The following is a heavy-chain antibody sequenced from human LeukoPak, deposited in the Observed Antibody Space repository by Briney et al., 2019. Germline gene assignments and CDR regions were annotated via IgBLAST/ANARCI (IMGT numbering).Heavy chain of an antibody. CDR2: ISAYNGNK. CDR3: ATALGYCTNGVCRTSFDY. V-gene: IGHV1-18*01. J-gene: IGHJ4*02. D-gene: IGHD2-8*01. Sequence: ASLTVSCKASGYTFTSYCISWVRQAPGQGLEWMGWISAYNGNKDYAQKLQGRVTITTDKSTSTAYMELRRLRSDDTSVYYCATALGYCTNGVCRTSFDYWGEGTLVTVSS. CDR1: GYTFTSYC.